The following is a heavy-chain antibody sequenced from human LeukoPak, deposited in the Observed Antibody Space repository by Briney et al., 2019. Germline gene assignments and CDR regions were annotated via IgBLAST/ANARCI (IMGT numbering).Heavy chain of an antibody. V-gene: IGHV5-51*01. Sequence: GESLKISCKTSGYIFTSYWIGWVRQTPGKGLEWLGIIYPSDSDTRYSPSFQGQVTISADKSISTAYLQWSSLKASDTAMYYCGRCGAGFDHWGQGTLVTVSS. CDR1: GYIFTSYW. J-gene: IGHJ4*02. CDR2: IYPSDSDT. D-gene: IGHD6-19*01. CDR3: GRCGAGFDH.